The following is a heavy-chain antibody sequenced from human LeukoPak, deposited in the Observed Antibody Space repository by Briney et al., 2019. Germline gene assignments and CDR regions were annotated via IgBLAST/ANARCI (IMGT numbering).Heavy chain of an antibody. J-gene: IGHJ6*02. V-gene: IGHV1-24*01. CDR2: FDPEDGET. D-gene: IGHD3-3*01. CDR3: ATSGITIFGVVRPGYYYYGMDV. Sequence: ASVKVSCKVSGYTLTELSMHWVRQAPGKGLEWMGGFDPEDGETIYAQKFQGRVTMTEDTSTDTDYMELNSLRSEDTAVYYCATSGITIFGVVRPGYYYYGMDVWGQGTTVTVSS. CDR1: GYTLTELS.